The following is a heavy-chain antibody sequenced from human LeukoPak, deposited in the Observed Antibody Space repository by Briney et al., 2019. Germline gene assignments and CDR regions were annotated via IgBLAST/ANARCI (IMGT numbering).Heavy chain of an antibody. CDR1: GGSISSGSYY. D-gene: IGHD6-13*01. J-gene: IGHJ5*02. CDR2: IYTSGST. Sequence: SETLSLTCTVSGGSISSGSYYWSWIRQPAGKGLEWIGRIYTSGSTNYNPSLKSRVTISVDTSKNQFSLKLSSVTAADTAVYYCAREKIAAAGTSFDPWGQGTLVTVSS. V-gene: IGHV4-61*02. CDR3: AREKIAAAGTSFDP.